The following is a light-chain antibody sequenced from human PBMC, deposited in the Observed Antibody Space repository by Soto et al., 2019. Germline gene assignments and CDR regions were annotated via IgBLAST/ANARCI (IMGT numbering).Light chain of an antibody. CDR2: QDS. V-gene: IGLV3-1*01. Sequence: SYELTQPPSVSVSPGQTASITCSGDKLGDKYACWYQQKPGQSPVLVIYQDSKRPSGIPERFSGSNSGNTATLTISGTQAMDEADYYCQEWDSSVVVFGGGTKVTVL. CDR1: KLGDKY. J-gene: IGLJ2*01. CDR3: QEWDSSVVV.